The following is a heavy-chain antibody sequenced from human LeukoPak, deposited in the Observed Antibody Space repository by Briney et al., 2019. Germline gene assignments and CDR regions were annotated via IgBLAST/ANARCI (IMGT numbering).Heavy chain of an antibody. CDR2: IYYSGST. CDR1: GGSISSYY. CDR3: ARALSPFDAFDI. D-gene: IGHD2/OR15-2a*01. Sequence: PSETLSLTRTVSGGSISSYYWSWIRQPPGKGLEWIGYIYYSGSTNYNPSLKSRVTISVDTSKNQFSLKLSSVTAADTAVYYCARALSPFDAFDIWGQGTMVTVSS. J-gene: IGHJ3*02. V-gene: IGHV4-59*01.